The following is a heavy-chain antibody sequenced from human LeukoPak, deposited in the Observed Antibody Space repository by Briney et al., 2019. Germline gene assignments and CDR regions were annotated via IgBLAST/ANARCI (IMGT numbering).Heavy chain of an antibody. CDR1: VGSISSYF. V-gene: IGHV4-59*01. CDR3: ARVRCSGGSCYSPVYYYYGMDV. J-gene: IGHJ6*02. CDR2: IYYSWST. Sequence: SETLSLTCSVSVGSISSYFWSWMRQPPGKGLEWIGYIYYSWSTNYNPSLKSRVTKSVDTSKNQFSLKLSSVTAADTAVYYCARVRCSGGSCYSPVYYYYGMDVWGQGTTVTVSS. D-gene: IGHD2-15*01.